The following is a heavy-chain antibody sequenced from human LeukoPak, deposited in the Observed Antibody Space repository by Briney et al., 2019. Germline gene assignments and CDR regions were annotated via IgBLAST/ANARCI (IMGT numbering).Heavy chain of an antibody. CDR2: ITPNSGGT. Sequence: GASVKVCCKASGYTLIDYYIRSVRQAPGQGLEWMGRITPNSGGTDYAQKFQGRVTMTRETSISTAYMELSRLTSDDTAMYICWRAVGTQRDCCGQGNLVTVSS. J-gene: IGHJ4*02. CDR1: GYTLIDYY. D-gene: IGHD1-1*01. V-gene: IGHV1-2*06. CDR3: WRAVGTQRDC.